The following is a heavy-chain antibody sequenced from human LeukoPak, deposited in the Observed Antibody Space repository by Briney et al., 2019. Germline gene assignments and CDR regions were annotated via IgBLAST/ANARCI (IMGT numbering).Heavy chain of an antibody. V-gene: IGHV3-23*01. J-gene: IGHJ4*02. D-gene: IGHD3-22*01. CDR2: ISGSGGST. CDR1: GFTFSSYA. CDR3: AKPKAYYDSSGYEV. Sequence: GGSLRLSCAASGFTFSSYAMSWVRQAPGKGLEWVSAISGSGGSTYYADSVKGRFTISRDNSKNTLYLQMNNLRAEDTAVYYCAKPKAYYDSSGYEVWGQGTLVTVSS.